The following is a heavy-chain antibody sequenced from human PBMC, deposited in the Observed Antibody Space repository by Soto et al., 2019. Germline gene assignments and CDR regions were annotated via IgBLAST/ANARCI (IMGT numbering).Heavy chain of an antibody. V-gene: IGHV1-2*02. D-gene: IGHD3-3*01. Sequence: QLHLVQSGAVVKKPGASVTVSCSASGYPVTAYYMHWVRQAPGRGLEWMGGINPATGAANYTQTFQGRVTMNRDTSTSTVVMELSGLTAEDTAVFYCARGGGVGVAGSAAFDMWGQGTLVTVSS. CDR2: INPATGAA. CDR3: ARGGGVGVAGSAAFDM. J-gene: IGHJ3*02. CDR1: GYPVTAYY.